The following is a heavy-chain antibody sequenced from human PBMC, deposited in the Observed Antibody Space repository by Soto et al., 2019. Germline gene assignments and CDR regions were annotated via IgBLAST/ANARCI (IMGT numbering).Heavy chain of an antibody. CDR1: GFTFSSYG. D-gene: IGHD3-22*01. Sequence: LSCAASGFTFSSYGMHWVRQAPGKGLEWAAVISYDGSNKYYADSVKGRFTISRDNSKNTLYLQMNSLRAEDTAVYYCAKGDSYYYDSSGHQHDYWGQGTLVTVSS. J-gene: IGHJ4*02. CDR3: AKGDSYYYDSSGHQHDY. CDR2: ISYDGSNK. V-gene: IGHV3-30*18.